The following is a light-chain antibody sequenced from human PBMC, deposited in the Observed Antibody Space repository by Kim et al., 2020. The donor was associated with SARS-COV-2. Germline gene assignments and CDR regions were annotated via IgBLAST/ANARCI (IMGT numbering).Light chain of an antibody. CDR3: QQSYRIPYA. Sequence: DIQMTQSPSSLSASVGDKVTVTCRTSQNISNYLNWYYQKPGEAPKLLIYAAVTLQGGVSSRFSASGSGTDFTLMITSLQPEDLATYYCQQSYRIPYAFAQGTKLEI. CDR1: QNISNY. J-gene: IGKJ2*01. CDR2: AAV. V-gene: IGKV1-39*01.